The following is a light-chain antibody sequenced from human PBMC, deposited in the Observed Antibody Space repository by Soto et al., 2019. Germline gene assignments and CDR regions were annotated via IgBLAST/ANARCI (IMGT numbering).Light chain of an antibody. J-gene: IGLJ3*02. CDR2: TND. CDR3: AAWDDSLNGPV. V-gene: IGLV1-44*01. CDR1: SSNIGNND. Sequence: QSVLTQPPSASGTPGQRVTISFSGSSSNIGNNDINWYQQLPGTAPKLLIYTNDQRPSGVPDRFSGSKSGTSASLAISGLRSEDEADYYCAAWDDSLNGPVFGGGTQLTVL.